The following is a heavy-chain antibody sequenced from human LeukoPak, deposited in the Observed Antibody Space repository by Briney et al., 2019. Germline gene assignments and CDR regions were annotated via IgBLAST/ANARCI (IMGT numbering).Heavy chain of an antibody. D-gene: IGHD4-23*01. Sequence: GASVTVSCTASGGTFSIYAISWVRQAPGQGLEWMGWISAYNGNTNYAQKLQGRVTMTTDTSTSTAYMELRSLRSDDTAVYYCARDRLYGGKAFFYWGQGTMVTVSS. CDR2: ISAYNGNT. V-gene: IGHV1-18*01. J-gene: IGHJ3*01. CDR1: GGTFSIYA. CDR3: ARDRLYGGKAFFY.